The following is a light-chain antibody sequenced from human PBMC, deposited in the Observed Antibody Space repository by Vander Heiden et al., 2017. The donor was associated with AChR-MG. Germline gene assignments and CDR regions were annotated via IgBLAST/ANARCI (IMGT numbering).Light chain of an antibody. CDR3: QSYDSSPMVV. Sequence: QSVLTQPPSVSGAPGQRVTISCTGRSSNIGAGYDVHWYQQLPGTAPKLLTYGNSNRPSGVPDRFSGSKSGTAASLAITGLQAEDEADYYCQSYDSSPMVVFGGGTKLTVL. CDR1: SSNIGAGYD. V-gene: IGLV1-40*01. CDR2: GNS. J-gene: IGLJ2*01.